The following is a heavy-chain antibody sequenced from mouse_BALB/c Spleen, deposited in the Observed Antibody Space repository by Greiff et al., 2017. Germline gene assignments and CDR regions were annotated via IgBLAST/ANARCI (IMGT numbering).Heavy chain of an antibody. CDR3: ARGGNMGNLAY. CDR2: IDPENGNT. J-gene: IGHJ3*01. D-gene: IGHD2-1*01. CDR1: GFNIKDYY. Sequence: VQLQQSGAELVRPGALVKLSCKASGFNIKDYYMHWVKQRPEQGLEWIGWIDPENGNTIYDPKFQGKASITADTSSNTAYLQLSSLTSEDTAVYYCARGGNMGNLAYWGQGTLVTVSA. V-gene: IGHV14-1*02.